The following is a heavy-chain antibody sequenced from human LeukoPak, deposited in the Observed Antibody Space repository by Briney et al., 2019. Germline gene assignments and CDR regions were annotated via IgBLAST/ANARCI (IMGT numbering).Heavy chain of an antibody. CDR1: GFTFSSYA. D-gene: IGHD6-19*01. J-gene: IGHJ4*02. V-gene: IGHV3-23*01. Sequence: GGSLRLSCAASGFTFSSYAMSWVRQAPGKGLAGVSAISGSGGSTYYADSVKGRFTISRDNPKNTVYLQMISLRAEDTAVYYCAKTTIGYSSGRYPGWPVDYWGQGTLVTVSS. CDR2: ISGSGGST. CDR3: AKTTIGYSSGRYPGWPVDY.